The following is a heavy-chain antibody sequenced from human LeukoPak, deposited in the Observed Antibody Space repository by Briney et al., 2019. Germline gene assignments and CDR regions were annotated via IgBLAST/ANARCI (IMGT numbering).Heavy chain of an antibody. Sequence: GSLRLSCAGSGFTFSSYDMNWIRQAPGKGLEWVSYISISSSTIYYAESVKGRFTISRDNAKNSLYLQVNSLRAEDTAIYYCARGPPLFDPWGQGTLVTVSS. J-gene: IGHJ5*02. V-gene: IGHV3-48*01. CDR3: ARGPPLFDP. CDR2: ISISSSTI. CDR1: GFTFSSYD.